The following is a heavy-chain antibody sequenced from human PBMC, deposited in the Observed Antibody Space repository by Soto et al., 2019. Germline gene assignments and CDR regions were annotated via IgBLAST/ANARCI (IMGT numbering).Heavy chain of an antibody. CDR2: ISVYNGNT. J-gene: IGHJ6*02. V-gene: IGHV1-18*01. Sequence: QVQLVQSGAEVKKHGASVKVSCKASGYKFSSYGISWVRQAPGQGLEWMGWISVYNGNTNYAQKLQGRVTMTTDTSTNTAYIELRSLNSDDTAVYYCARDSRVIVYYYYAMDVWGQGTTVTVSS. D-gene: IGHD3-10*01. CDR3: ARDSRVIVYYYYAMDV. CDR1: GYKFSSYG.